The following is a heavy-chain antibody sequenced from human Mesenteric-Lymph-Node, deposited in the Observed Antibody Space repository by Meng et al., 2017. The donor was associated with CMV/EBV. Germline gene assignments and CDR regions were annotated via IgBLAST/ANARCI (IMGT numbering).Heavy chain of an antibody. V-gene: IGHV3-74*03. CDR3: ARATYYYDSSGYKITYYFDY. CDR1: GFSVNAYW. CDR2: INGDGSST. D-gene: IGHD3-22*01. Sequence: GGSLRLSCAASGFSVNAYWMHGVRQAPGKGLVWVSRINGDGSSTAYAASVKGRFTISRDNAKNTLYLQMNSLRAEDTALYYCARATYYYDSSGYKITYYFDYWGQGTLVTVSS. J-gene: IGHJ4*02.